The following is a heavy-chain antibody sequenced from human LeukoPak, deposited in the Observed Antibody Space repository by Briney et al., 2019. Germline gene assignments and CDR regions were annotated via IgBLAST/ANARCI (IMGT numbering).Heavy chain of an antibody. CDR1: GFTFSSYW. CDR3: AKAGDTAMVTDY. J-gene: IGHJ4*02. D-gene: IGHD5-18*01. V-gene: IGHV3-43*02. CDR2: ISGDGGST. Sequence: PGGSLRLSCAASGFTFSSYWMHWVRQAPGKGLEWVSLISGDGGSTYYADSVKGRFTISRDNSKNSLYLQMNSLRTEDTALYYCAKAGDTAMVTDYWGQGTLVTVSS.